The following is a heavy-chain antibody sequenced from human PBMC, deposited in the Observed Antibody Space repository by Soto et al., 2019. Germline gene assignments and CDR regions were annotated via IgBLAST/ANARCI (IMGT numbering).Heavy chain of an antibody. CDR2: IIPILGIA. CDR3: ASSPRAYDAFDI. Sequence: QVQLVQSGAEVKKPGSSVKVSCKASGGTFSSYTISWVRQAPGQGLEWMGRIIPILGIANYAQKFQGRATITADKSTSTAYMELSSLRSEDTAVYYCASSPRAYDAFDIWGQGTMVTVSS. V-gene: IGHV1-69*02. J-gene: IGHJ3*02. D-gene: IGHD3-16*01. CDR1: GGTFSSYT.